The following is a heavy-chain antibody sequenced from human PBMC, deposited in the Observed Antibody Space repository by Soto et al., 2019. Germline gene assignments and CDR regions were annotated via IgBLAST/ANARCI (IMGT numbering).Heavy chain of an antibody. D-gene: IGHD1-26*01. V-gene: IGHV4-59*08. Sequence: SGTLSLTCTVSGGSISSYYWSWIRQPPGKGLEWIGYIYYSGSTNYNPSLKSRVTISVDTSKNQFSLKLSSVTAADTAVYYCARLYTTDTFYYWAKVLWSPSPQ. CDR1: GGSISSYY. CDR2: IYYSGST. CDR3: ARLYTTDTFYY. J-gene: IGHJ4*01.